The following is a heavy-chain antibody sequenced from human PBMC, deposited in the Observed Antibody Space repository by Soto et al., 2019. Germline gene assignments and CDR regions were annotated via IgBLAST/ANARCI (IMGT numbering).Heavy chain of an antibody. CDR1: RFTFSSYA. Sequence: QVQLVESGGGVVQPGRSLRLSCAASRFTFSSYAMHWVRQAPGKGLEWVAVISYDGSNKYYADSVKGRFTISRDNSKNTLYLLMNSLRAEDTAVYYCARGRFLEWLLFKYYYYGMDVWGQGTTVTVSS. V-gene: IGHV3-30-3*01. J-gene: IGHJ6*02. D-gene: IGHD3-3*01. CDR3: ARGRFLEWLLFKYYYYGMDV. CDR2: ISYDGSNK.